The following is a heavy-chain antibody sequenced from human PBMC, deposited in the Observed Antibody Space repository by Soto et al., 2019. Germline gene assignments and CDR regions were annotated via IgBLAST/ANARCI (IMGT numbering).Heavy chain of an antibody. CDR1: GISFSGYW. CDR3: PSSLGATHGY. J-gene: IGHJ4*02. Sequence: GGSLRLSCTASGISFSGYWMSWVRQAPGKGLAWVANIKYDGSDKYYMDSVKGRFTISRDNAQNSLYLQMNSLRAEDTAVYYCPSSLGATHGYWGQGTPVTVSS. D-gene: IGHD1-26*01. CDR2: IKYDGSDK. V-gene: IGHV3-7*03.